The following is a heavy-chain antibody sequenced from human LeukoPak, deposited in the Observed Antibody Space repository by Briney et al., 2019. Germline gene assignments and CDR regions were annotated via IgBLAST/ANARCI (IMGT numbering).Heavy chain of an antibody. CDR1: GFTFSTYN. V-gene: IGHV3-7*01. J-gene: IGHJ4*02. Sequence: GSLRLSCAASGFTFSTYNMNWVRQAPGKGLEWVANIKQDGSETYCADSVKGRFTISRDNAKNSLYLQMNSLRDEDTAVYYCAKDRGPYDSSGYLAYWGQGTLVTVSS. CDR2: IKQDGSET. CDR3: AKDRGPYDSSGYLAY. D-gene: IGHD3-22*01.